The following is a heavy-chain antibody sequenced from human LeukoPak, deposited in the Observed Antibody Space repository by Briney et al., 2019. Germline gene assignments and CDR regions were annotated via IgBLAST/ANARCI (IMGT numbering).Heavy chain of an antibody. Sequence: SQTLSLTCTVSGGSISSGDYYWSWIRQPPGKGLEWIGYIYHSGSTYYNPSLKSRVTISVDRSKNQFSLKLSSVTAADTAVYYCARGSIGAFDIWGQGTMVTVSS. CDR2: IYHSGST. J-gene: IGHJ3*02. D-gene: IGHD3-3*02. V-gene: IGHV4-30-4*01. CDR3: ARGSIGAFDI. CDR1: GGSISSGDYY.